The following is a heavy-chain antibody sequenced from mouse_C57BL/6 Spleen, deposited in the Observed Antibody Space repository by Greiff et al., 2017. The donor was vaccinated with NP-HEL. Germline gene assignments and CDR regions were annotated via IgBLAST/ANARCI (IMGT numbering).Heavy chain of an antibody. CDR2: IRSKSNNYAT. Sequence: EVKLMESGGGLVQPKGSLKLSCAASGFSFNTYAMNWVRQAPGQGLEWVARIRSKSNNYATYYADSVKDRFTISRDDSESMLYLQMNNLKTEDTAMYYCVRHGGFSYAMDYWGQGTSVTVSS. CDR1: GFSFNTYA. J-gene: IGHJ4*01. V-gene: IGHV10-1*01. CDR3: VRHGGFSYAMDY.